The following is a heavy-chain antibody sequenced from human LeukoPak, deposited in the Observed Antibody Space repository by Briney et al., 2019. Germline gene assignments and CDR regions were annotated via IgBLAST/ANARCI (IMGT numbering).Heavy chain of an antibody. CDR3: AREDLYSYDSSGSKGWFDP. J-gene: IGHJ5*02. CDR1: GYSIISVYY. V-gene: IGHV4-38-2*02. CDR2: IYHMGST. D-gene: IGHD3-22*01. Sequence: SGTLSLTCAVSGYSIISVYYWGWIRQPPGKGLEWIGSIYHMGSTYYNPPLKIRVTISVDTSKNHFSLKLSSVTAADTAVYYCAREDLYSYDSSGSKGWFDPWGQGTLVTVSS.